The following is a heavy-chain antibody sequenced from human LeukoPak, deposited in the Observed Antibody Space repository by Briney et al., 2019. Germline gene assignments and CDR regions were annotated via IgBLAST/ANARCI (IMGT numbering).Heavy chain of an antibody. V-gene: IGHV4-59*08. CDR2: IYVTGT. CDR1: GGSIGTYY. D-gene: IGHD3-16*02. J-gene: IGHJ6*03. CDR3: ARHIGGGIEDMDV. Sequence: SSETLSLTCTVSGGSIGTYYWSWARQSPGTGLEWIGYIYVTGTRYNPYLQSRVTISVDRSRNQFFLKMTSVTAADTAVYYCARHIGGGIEDMDVWGRGTKVTVSS.